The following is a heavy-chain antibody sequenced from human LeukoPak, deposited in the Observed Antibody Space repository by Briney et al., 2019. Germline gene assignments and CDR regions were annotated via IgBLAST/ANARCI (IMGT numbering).Heavy chain of an antibody. CDR1: GGSISSYY. J-gene: IGHJ2*01. CDR2: IYTSGST. D-gene: IGHD4-23*01. V-gene: IGHV4-4*07. CDR3: ARHLSGWKHKNDWYFDL. Sequence: SETLSLTCTVSGGSISSYYWSWIRQPAGKRLEWIGRIYTSGSTNYNPSLKSRVTMSVDTSKNQFSLKLSSVTAADTAVYYCARHLSGWKHKNDWYFDLWGRGTLVTVSS.